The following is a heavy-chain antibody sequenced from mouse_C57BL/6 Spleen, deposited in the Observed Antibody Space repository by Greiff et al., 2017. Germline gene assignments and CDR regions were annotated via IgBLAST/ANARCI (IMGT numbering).Heavy chain of an antibody. CDR2: ISSGSSTI. Sequence: DVKLVESGGGLVKPGGSLKLSCAASGFTFSDYGMHWVRQAPEKGLEWVAYISSGSSTIYYADTVKGRFTISRDNAKNTLFLQMTSLRSEDTAMYYCARPGYYGNYLDYWGQGTTLTVSS. CDR3: ARPGYYGNYLDY. D-gene: IGHD2-1*01. J-gene: IGHJ2*01. CDR1: GFTFSDYG. V-gene: IGHV5-17*01.